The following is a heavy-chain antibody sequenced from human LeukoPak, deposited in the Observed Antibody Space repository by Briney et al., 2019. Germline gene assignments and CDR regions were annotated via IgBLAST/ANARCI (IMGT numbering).Heavy chain of an antibody. D-gene: IGHD6-6*01. V-gene: IGHV4-30-4*01. Sequence: SSETLSLTCTVSGGSISSGDYYWSWIRQPPGKGLEYIGYIYYSGSTYYNPSLKSRITISVDTSKNQFSLKLSSVTAADTPVYYCARGTWSSSIDYWGQGTLVTVSS. J-gene: IGHJ4*02. CDR3: ARGTWSSSIDY. CDR1: GGSISSGDYY. CDR2: IYYSGST.